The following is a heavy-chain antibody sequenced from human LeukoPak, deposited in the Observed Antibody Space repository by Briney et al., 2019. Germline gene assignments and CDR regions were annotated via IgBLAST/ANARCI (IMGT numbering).Heavy chain of an antibody. CDR3: ARGGRNRNADFDY. J-gene: IGHJ4*02. CDR1: GFTFGSYG. V-gene: IGHV3-33*01. Sequence: SGGSLRLSCAASGFTFGSYGMHWVRQAPGKGLEWVAVIWYDGSNKYYADSVKGRFTISRDNSKSTLYLQMNSLRAEDTAVYYCARGGRNRNADFDYWGQGTLVTVSS. D-gene: IGHD1-20*01. CDR2: IWYDGSNK.